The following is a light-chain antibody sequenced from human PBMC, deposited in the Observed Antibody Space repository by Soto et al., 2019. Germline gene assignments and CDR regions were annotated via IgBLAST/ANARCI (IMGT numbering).Light chain of an antibody. V-gene: IGKV3-11*01. CDR3: QHYNSYSEA. Sequence: EIVLTQSPATLSLSPGERATLSCRASQTVGIYLAWYQQKPGQAPRLLIYDASSRAAGIPARFSGSGSGTDFTLTISSLEPEDFAIYYCQHYNSYSEAFGQGTKVELK. CDR2: DAS. J-gene: IGKJ1*01. CDR1: QTVGIY.